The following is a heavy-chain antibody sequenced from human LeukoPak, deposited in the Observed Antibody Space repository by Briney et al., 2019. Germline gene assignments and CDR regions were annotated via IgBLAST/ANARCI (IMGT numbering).Heavy chain of an antibody. V-gene: IGHV1-24*01. CDR1: GYTLTELS. J-gene: IGHJ3*02. D-gene: IGHD3-22*01. CDR2: FDPEDGET. CDR3: ARAGHSSGYYDAFDI. Sequence: ASVKVSCKVSGYTLTELSMHWVRQAPGKGLEWMGGFDPEDGETIYAQKFQGWVTMTRDTSISTAYMELSRLRSDDTAVYYCARAGHSSGYYDAFDIWGQGTMVTVSS.